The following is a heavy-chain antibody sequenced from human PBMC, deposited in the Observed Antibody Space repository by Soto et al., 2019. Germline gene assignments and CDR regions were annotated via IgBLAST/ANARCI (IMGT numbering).Heavy chain of an antibody. Sequence: GGSLRLSCAASGFPFGDFGMHWLRQAPGKGLEWVAVISHDGSDKFYADSVKARFTISRDNSKNTLYLQMSGLRAEDTAVYYCAKDRNYYDSSGYDYWGQGTLVTVSS. CDR3: AKDRNYYDSSGYDY. CDR1: GFPFGDFG. J-gene: IGHJ4*02. D-gene: IGHD3-22*01. V-gene: IGHV3-30*18. CDR2: ISHDGSDK.